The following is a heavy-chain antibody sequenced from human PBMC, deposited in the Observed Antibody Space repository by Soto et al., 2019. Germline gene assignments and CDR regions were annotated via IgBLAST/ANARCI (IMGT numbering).Heavy chain of an antibody. Sequence: SVQHSHRQGLEWMGWISAYNGDTNYAQKFQDRVTLTTDTSTTTAHMELRNLGSDDTAVYYCARSAAYGTRIVCSVDAFWRKGTPVTVS. D-gene: IGHD3-3*02. V-gene: IGHV1-18*01. CDR3: ARSAAYGTRIVCSVDAF. CDR2: ISAYNGDT. J-gene: IGHJ4*02.